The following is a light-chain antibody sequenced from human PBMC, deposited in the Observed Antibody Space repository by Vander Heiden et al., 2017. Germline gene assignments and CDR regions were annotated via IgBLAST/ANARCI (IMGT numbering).Light chain of an antibody. Sequence: EIVLPQSPATLSVSAGERATHSRRASKSVRSYLAWHQQRPSQAPRILMYDASTRATGTPARFSGSGSGTDFTLTISGLEPEDFTVYFCQQRSNWPPTFGGGTKVEIK. V-gene: IGKV3-11*01. CDR1: KSVRSY. CDR3: QQRSNWPPT. CDR2: DAS. J-gene: IGKJ4*01.